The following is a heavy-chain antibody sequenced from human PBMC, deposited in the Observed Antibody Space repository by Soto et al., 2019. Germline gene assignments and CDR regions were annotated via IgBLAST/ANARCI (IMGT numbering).Heavy chain of an antibody. CDR3: ARLTMIVVVITTSTDAFDI. Sequence: SETLSLTCTVSGGSISSYYWSWIRQPPGKGLEWIGYIYYSGSTNYNPSLKSRVTISVDTSKNQFSLKLSSVTAADTAVYYCARLTMIVVVITTSTDAFDIWGQGTMVTVSS. V-gene: IGHV4-59*08. D-gene: IGHD3-22*01. J-gene: IGHJ3*02. CDR1: GGSISSYY. CDR2: IYYSGST.